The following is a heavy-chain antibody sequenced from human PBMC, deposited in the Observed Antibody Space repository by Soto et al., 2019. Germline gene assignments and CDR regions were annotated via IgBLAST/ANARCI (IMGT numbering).Heavy chain of an antibody. CDR1: GFTFSSYA. CDR2: ISDSGGRT. D-gene: IGHD6-13*01. Sequence: GGSLRLSCAASGFTFSSYAMTWVRQAPGKGLEWVSGISDSGGRTYDADSVKGRFTISRDNSKNRLYLQMNSLRPEDTAVYYCARVCSSWADDAFDTWGQGTVVTVSS. J-gene: IGHJ3*02. CDR3: ARVCSSWADDAFDT. V-gene: IGHV3-23*01.